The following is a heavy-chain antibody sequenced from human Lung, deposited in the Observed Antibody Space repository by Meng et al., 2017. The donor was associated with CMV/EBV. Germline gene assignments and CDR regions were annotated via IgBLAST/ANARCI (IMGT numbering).Heavy chain of an antibody. V-gene: IGHV3-74*01. CDR2: INRDGSST. CDR3: ARSSGNWNDDSAFDL. J-gene: IGHJ5*02. Sequence: GGSXRLXXEASGFTFSSYWVQWVRQPPGKGLAWVSRINRDGSSTYYAGSVKGRFTISRDNVKNTLYLQMNSLRAEDAAVYYCARSSGNWNDDSAFDLWGQGTLVXVSS. CDR1: GFTFSSYW. D-gene: IGHD1-1*01.